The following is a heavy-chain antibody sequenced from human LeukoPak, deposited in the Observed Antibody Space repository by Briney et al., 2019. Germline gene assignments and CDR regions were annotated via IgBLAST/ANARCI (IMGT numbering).Heavy chain of an antibody. CDR2: ISAYNGNT. D-gene: IGHD5-24*01. J-gene: IGHJ3*02. CDR3: ARDFPESEAFDI. CDR1: GGTFSSYG. V-gene: IGHV1-18*01. Sequence: ASVKVSCKASGGTFSSYGISWVRQAPGQGLEWMGWISAYNGNTNYAQKLQGRVTMTTDTSTSTAYMELRSLRSDDTAVYYCARDFPESEAFDIWGQGTMVTVSS.